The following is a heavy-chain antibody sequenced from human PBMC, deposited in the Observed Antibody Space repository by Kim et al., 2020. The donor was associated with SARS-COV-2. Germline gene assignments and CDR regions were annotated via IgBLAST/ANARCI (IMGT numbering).Heavy chain of an antibody. CDR2: IYYSGST. V-gene: IGHV4-39*01. Sequence: SETLSLTCTVSGGSISSSSYYWGWIRQPPGKGLEWIGSIYYSGSTYYNPSLKSRVTISVDTSKNQFSLKLSSVTAADTAVYYCARHVDGYSYGFWAYYYYGMDVWGQGTTVTVSS. CDR3: ARHVDGYSYGFWAYYYYGMDV. CDR1: GGSISSSSYY. D-gene: IGHD5-18*01. J-gene: IGHJ6*02.